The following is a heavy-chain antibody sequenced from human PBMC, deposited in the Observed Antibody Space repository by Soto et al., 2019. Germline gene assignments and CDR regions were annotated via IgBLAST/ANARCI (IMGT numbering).Heavy chain of an antibody. V-gene: IGHV4-39*01. D-gene: IGHD5-12*01. CDR2: IYYSGST. Sequence: SETLSLTCTVSGGSISSSSYYWGWIRQPPGKGLEWIGSIYYSGSTYYNPSLKSRVTISIDTSKNQFSLKLSSVTAADTAVYYCARLMATKPTIADYYYGMDVWGQGTTVTVS. CDR1: GGSISSSSYY. CDR3: ARLMATKPTIADYYYGMDV. J-gene: IGHJ6*02.